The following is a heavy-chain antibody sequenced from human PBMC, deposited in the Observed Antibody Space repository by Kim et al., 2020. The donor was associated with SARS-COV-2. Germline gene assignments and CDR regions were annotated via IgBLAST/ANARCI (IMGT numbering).Heavy chain of an antibody. D-gene: IGHD1-26*01. Sequence: ASVKVSCKASGYTFTSYYMHWVRQAPGQGLEWMGIINPSGGSTSYAQKFQGRVTMTRDTSTSTVYMELSSLRSEDTAVYYCAREYRIVGATPLQDYWGQGTLVTVSS. CDR1: GYTFTSYY. J-gene: IGHJ4*02. CDR3: AREYRIVGATPLQDY. V-gene: IGHV1-46*01. CDR2: INPSGGST.